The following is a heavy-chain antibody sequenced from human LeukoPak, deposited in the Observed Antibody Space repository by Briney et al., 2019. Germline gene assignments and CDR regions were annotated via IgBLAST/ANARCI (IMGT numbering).Heavy chain of an antibody. Sequence: QAGGSLRLSCAASGFIFSKYAIHWVRQAPGKGLEWVAVISYDGNNKEYADSVKGRFTISRDNSKNTLFLLMNSLRVEDTAVYYCAREPPGGTTAADSWGQGPLVTVSS. CDR2: ISYDGNNK. CDR3: AREPPGGTTAADS. J-gene: IGHJ4*02. CDR1: GFIFSKYA. D-gene: IGHD1/OR15-1a*01. V-gene: IGHV3-30-3*01.